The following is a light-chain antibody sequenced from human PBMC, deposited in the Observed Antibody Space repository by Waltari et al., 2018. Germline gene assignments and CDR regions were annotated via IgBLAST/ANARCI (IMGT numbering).Light chain of an antibody. Sequence: QSALTQPPSASGSPGQSVTISCTGTSSDVGGFDYVSWYQPHPGKVPRLMIYEVSKRPSGVPDRFSGSKSGNTASLTVSGLQVEDEADYYCSSFAGSSQMLFGGGTKLTVL. CDR3: SSFAGSSQML. CDR1: SSDVGGFDY. J-gene: IGLJ2*01. V-gene: IGLV2-8*01. CDR2: EVS.